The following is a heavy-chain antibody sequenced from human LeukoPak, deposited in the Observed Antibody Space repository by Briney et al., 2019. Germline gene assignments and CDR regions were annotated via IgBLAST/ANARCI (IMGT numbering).Heavy chain of an antibody. CDR3: AGTWSFDY. J-gene: IGHJ4*02. CDR1: GFTFSNDW. D-gene: IGHD2-15*01. Sequence: GGSLRLSCAVSGFTFSNDWMHWVRQAPGKGLLWVSRISGDGTTTNYADSVKGRFTISRDNAKNMLYLQMDSLRAEDAAVYYCAGTWSFDYWGQGTLVTVSS. V-gene: IGHV3-74*01. CDR2: ISGDGTTT.